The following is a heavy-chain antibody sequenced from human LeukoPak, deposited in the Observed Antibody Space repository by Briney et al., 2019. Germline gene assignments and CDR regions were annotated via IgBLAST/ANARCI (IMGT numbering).Heavy chain of an antibody. J-gene: IGHJ4*02. Sequence: SQTLSLTCTVSGGSISSGGYYWSWIRQPPGKGLEWIGYIYHSGSTYYNPSLKSRVTISVDRSKNQFSLKLSSVTAADTAVYYCASDQRSESEQWPYYFDYWGQGTLVTVSS. CDR1: GGSISSGGYY. CDR2: IYHSGST. V-gene: IGHV4-30-2*01. CDR3: ASDQRSESEQWPYYFDY. D-gene: IGHD6-19*01.